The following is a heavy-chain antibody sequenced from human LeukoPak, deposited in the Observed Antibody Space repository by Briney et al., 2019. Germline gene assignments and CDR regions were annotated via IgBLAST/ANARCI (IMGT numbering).Heavy chain of an antibody. CDR1: GGSISSGGYS. J-gene: IGHJ3*02. Sequence: SQTLSLTCAVSGGSISSGGYSWSWIRQPPGKGLEWIGYIYHGGSTNYNPSLKSRVTISVDTSKNQFSLKLSSVTAADTAVYYCARAVGSGSLADAFDIWGQGTMVTVSS. CDR3: ARAVGSGSLADAFDI. D-gene: IGHD1-26*01. V-gene: IGHV4-30-2*01. CDR2: IYHGGST.